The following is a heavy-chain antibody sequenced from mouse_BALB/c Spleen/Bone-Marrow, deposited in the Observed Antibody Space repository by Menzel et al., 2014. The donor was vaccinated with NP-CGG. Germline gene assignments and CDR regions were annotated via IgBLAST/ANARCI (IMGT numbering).Heavy chain of an antibody. V-gene: IGHV7-3*02. D-gene: IGHD2-4*01. CDR2: IRNKAKGYTT. Sequence: EVMLVESGGGLVQPGGSLRLSCATSGFTFPDYYMSWVRQPPGEALEWLGFIRNKAKGYTTEDSASVKGRFTISRDNSQSILYLQMNTLRTEDSATYYCARDINYDIYWYFDVWGAGTTVTVSS. CDR3: ARDINYDIYWYFDV. J-gene: IGHJ1*01. CDR1: GFTFPDYY.